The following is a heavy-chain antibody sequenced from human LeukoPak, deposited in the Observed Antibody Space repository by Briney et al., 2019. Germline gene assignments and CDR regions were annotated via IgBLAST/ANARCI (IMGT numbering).Heavy chain of an antibody. Sequence: PGRSLRLSCAASGFTVSSNYMSCVRQAPRKGLEGVSVIYSGGSTYYADSVKGRFTISRDNSKNTLYLQMNSLRAEDTAVYYCARDRDYYGFDPWGQGTLVTVSS. CDR1: GFTVSSNY. CDR2: IYSGGST. CDR3: ARDRDYYGFDP. J-gene: IGHJ5*02. D-gene: IGHD3-10*01. V-gene: IGHV3-53*01.